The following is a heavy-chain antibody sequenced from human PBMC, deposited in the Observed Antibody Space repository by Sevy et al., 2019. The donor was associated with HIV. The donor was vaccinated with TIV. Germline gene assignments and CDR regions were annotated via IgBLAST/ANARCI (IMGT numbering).Heavy chain of an antibody. J-gene: IGHJ4*02. CDR3: AKLHTAFDFWSGYYPGY. CDR2: ISGSGGST. D-gene: IGHD3-3*01. CDR1: GFTFSSYA. V-gene: IGHV3-23*01. Sequence: GGSLRLSCAASGFTFSSYAMSWVRQAPGKGLEWVSAISGSGGSTYYADSVKGRFTISRDNSKNTLYLQMNSLRAEDTAVYYCAKLHTAFDFWSGYYPGYWGQGTLVTVSS.